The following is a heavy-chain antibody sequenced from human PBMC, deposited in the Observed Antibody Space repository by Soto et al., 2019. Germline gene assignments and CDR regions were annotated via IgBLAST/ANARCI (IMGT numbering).Heavy chain of an antibody. Sequence: QLGGSLRLSCAASGFTFSSYGMHWVRQAPGKGLEWVAVISYDGSNKYYADSVKGRFTISRDNSKNTLYLQMNSLRAEDTAVYYCAKDGDFWSGYLDYYGMDVWGQGTTVTVSS. CDR1: GFTFSSYG. J-gene: IGHJ6*02. CDR2: ISYDGSNK. D-gene: IGHD3-3*01. V-gene: IGHV3-30*18. CDR3: AKDGDFWSGYLDYYGMDV.